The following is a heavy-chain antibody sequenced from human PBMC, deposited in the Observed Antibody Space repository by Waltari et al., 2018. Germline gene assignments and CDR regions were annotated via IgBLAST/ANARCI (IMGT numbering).Heavy chain of an antibody. J-gene: IGHJ6*02. Sequence: EVQLVESGGSVVRPGGSLRLSCVASGFIFDDYGLPWVRQVPGKGLEWVFGIKWSVDDAGYADSVKGRFSVSRDNAKNSLYLEMNSLRAEDTALYHCARNFGTGYFYYGMDVWGQGTTVTVSS. CDR2: IKWSVDDA. CDR1: GFIFDDYG. V-gene: IGHV3-20*01. CDR3: ARNFGTGYFYYGMDV. D-gene: IGHD2-15*01.